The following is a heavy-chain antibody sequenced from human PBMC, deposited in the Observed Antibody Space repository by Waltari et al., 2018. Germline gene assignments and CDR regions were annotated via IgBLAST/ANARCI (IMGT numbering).Heavy chain of an antibody. J-gene: IGHJ4*02. Sequence: EVQLVESGGGLVKPGGSLRLSCAAPGSPSPRHIMTWVRQAPGKGLEWVSSISSSSSYIYYADAVKGRFTISRDNAKNSLYLQMNSLRAEDTAVYYCARPYGDYIIFDYWGQGTLVTVSS. CDR1: GSPSPRHI. V-gene: IGHV3-21*01. CDR3: ARPYGDYIIFDY. D-gene: IGHD4-17*01. CDR2: ISSSSSYI.